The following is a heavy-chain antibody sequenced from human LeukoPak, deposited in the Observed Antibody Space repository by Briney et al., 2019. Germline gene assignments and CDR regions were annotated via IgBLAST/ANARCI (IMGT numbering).Heavy chain of an antibody. J-gene: IGHJ4*02. CDR2: INPNSGGT. CDR1: GYTFTGYY. V-gene: IGHV1-2*02. CDR3: ARGTTLRYGSGSYLDY. D-gene: IGHD3-10*01. Sequence: ASVKVSCKASGYTFTGYYMHWVRQAPGQGLEWMGWINPNSGGTNYAQKFQGRVTMTRDTSISTAYMELSRLRSDDTAVYYCARGTTLRYGSGSYLDYWGQGTLVIVSS.